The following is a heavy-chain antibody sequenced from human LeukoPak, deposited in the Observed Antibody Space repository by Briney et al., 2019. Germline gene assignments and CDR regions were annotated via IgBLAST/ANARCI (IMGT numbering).Heavy chain of an antibody. J-gene: IGHJ4*02. V-gene: IGHV4-4*07. CDR3: ARSPAIAVAGTNFDY. Sequence: SETLSLTCTVSGGSISKNYWNWIRQPAGKGLEWIGRIYSSGSTNYNPSLKSRVTLSVDTSNNQFSLRLSSVTAAGTAVYYCARSPAIAVAGTNFDYWGQGTLVTVSS. CDR1: GGSISKNY. CDR2: IYSSGST. D-gene: IGHD6-19*01.